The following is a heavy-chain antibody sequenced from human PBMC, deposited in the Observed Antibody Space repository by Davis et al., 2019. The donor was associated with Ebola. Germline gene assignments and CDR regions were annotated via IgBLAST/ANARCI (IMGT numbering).Heavy chain of an antibody. J-gene: IGHJ6*02. V-gene: IGHV1-3*01. CDR2: INAGNGNT. Sequence: ASVKVSCKASGYTFTSYAMHWVRQAPGQRLEWMGWINAGNGNTKYSQKFQGRVTITRDTSASTAYMELSSLRSEDTAVYYCASAGNSGYDSVYYYGMDVWGQGTTVTVSS. CDR1: GYTFTSYA. D-gene: IGHD5-12*01. CDR3: ASAGNSGYDSVYYYGMDV.